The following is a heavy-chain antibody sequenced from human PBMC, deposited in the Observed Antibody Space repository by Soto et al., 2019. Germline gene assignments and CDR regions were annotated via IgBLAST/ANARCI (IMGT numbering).Heavy chain of an antibody. CDR2: IYYSGST. V-gene: IGHV4-59*01. CDR1: GGSISSYY. Sequence: SETLSLTCTVSGGSISSYYWSWIRQPPGKGLEWIGYIYYSGSTNYNPSLKSRVTISVDTSKNQVSLKLSSVTAADTAVYYWARDLGSGGEGGLNYRGRGTRVAVAS. J-gene: IGHJ4*03. D-gene: IGHD3-10*01. CDR3: ARDLGSGGEGGLNY.